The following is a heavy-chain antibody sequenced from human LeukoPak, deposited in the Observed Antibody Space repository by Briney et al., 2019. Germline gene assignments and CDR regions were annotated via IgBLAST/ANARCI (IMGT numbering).Heavy chain of an antibody. Sequence: PSETLSLTCTVSGGSINNYYWSWIRQPPGKGLEWLGYIYYRGSTNYNPSLKSRATFSVDTSKNQFSLKLNSVTAADTAVYYCARGGDYGDLRYFDYWGQGTLVTVSS. V-gene: IGHV4-59*01. CDR1: GGSINNYY. CDR2: IYYRGST. J-gene: IGHJ4*02. D-gene: IGHD4-17*01. CDR3: ARGGDYGDLRYFDY.